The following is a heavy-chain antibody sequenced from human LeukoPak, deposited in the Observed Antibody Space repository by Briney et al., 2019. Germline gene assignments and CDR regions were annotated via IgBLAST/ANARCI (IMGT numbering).Heavy chain of an antibody. V-gene: IGHV4-59*11. CDR2: IYYSGST. CDR3: ARDHASTSPDY. D-gene: IGHD2-2*01. CDR1: GGSISSHY. Sequence: SETLSLTCTVSGGSISSHYWSWIRQPPGKGLEWIGYIYYSGSTNYNPSLKSRVTISVDTSKNQFSLKLSSVTAADTAVYYCARDHASTSPDYWGQGTLVTVSS. J-gene: IGHJ4*02.